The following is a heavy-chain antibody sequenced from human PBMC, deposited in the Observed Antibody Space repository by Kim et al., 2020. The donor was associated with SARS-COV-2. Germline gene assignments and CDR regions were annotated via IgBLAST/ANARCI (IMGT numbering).Heavy chain of an antibody. V-gene: IGHV3-48*02. CDR3: ARETEEAAAGSYYYGMDV. CDR2: ISSSSSTI. Sequence: GGSLRLSCAASGFTFSSYSMNWVRQAPGKGLEWVSYISSSSSTIYYADSVKGRFTISRDNAKNSLYLQMNSLRDEDTAVYYCARETEEAAAGSYYYGMDVWGQGTTVTVSS. D-gene: IGHD6-13*01. CDR1: GFTFSSYS. J-gene: IGHJ6*02.